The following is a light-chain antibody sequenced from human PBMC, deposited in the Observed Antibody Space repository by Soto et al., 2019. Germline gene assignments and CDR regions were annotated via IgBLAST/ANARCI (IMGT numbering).Light chain of an antibody. CDR2: EVS. Sequence: QSVLTQPASVSGSPGQSITISCTGTNRDVGSYTSVSWYQQHPGKAPKLMIYEVSNRPSGVSNRFSGSKSANTASLTISGLQADDEAQYYCTSYTSDNRNYVFGTGTKLTVL. CDR3: TSYTSDNRNYV. V-gene: IGLV2-14*01. CDR1: NRDVGSYTS. J-gene: IGLJ1*01.